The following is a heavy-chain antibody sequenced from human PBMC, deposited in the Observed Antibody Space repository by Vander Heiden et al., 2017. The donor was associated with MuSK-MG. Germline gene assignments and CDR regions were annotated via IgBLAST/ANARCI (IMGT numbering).Heavy chain of an antibody. CDR3: ARPVRIAAADAAFDI. CDR1: GSSFTSYW. D-gene: IGHD6-13*01. CDR2: IYPGDSDT. J-gene: IGHJ3*02. V-gene: IGHV5-51*01. Sequence: EVQLVQSGAEVKKPGESLKISCKGSGSSFTSYWIGWGRQMPGKGLEWMGIIYPGDSDTRYSTSFQGQVTISADKSISTAYMKWSSLKASDTAMYYCARPVRIAAADAAFDIWGQGTMVTVSS.